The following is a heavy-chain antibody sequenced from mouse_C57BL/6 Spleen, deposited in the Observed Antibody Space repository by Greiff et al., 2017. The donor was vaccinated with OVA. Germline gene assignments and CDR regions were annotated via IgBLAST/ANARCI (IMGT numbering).Heavy chain of an antibody. Sequence: QVQLQQSGAELARPGASVKLSCKASGYTFTNYGISWVKQRTGQGLEWIGAIYPRSGNTYYNEKFTGKATLTADKSSSTAYMEIRSLTSEDSAVDFCPSYYYGSSPFAYWGQGTLVTVSA. CDR3: PSYYYGSSPFAY. V-gene: IGHV1-81*01. CDR2: IYPRSGNT. J-gene: IGHJ3*01. CDR1: GYTFTNYG. D-gene: IGHD1-1*01.